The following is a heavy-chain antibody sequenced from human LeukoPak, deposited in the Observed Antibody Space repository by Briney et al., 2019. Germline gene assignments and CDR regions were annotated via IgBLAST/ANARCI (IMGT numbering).Heavy chain of an antibody. CDR1: GFTFSGYS. Sequence: WGSLRLSCAASGFTFSGYSMNWVRKAPGNGLEWVSYISSRRSNIYYADSVKGRFTISRDNAKNSLYLQMNSLRDDDTAVYYCPRDLDYWGQGTHGPVSS. CDR2: ISSRRSNI. J-gene: IGHJ4*02. CDR3: PRDLDY. V-gene: IGHV3-48*02.